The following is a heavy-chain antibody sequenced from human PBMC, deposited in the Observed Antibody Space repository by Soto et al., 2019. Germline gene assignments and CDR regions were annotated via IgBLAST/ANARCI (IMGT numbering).Heavy chain of an antibody. D-gene: IGHD3-10*01. CDR3: AKDSRVTMVRGVIIPPGY. V-gene: IGHV3-23*01. CDR1: GFTFSSYA. Sequence: GGSLRLSCAASGFTFSSYAMSWVRQAPGKGLEWVSGISGSDGSTYYADSVKGRFTISRDNSKNTLYPQMNSLRAEDTAVYYCAKDSRVTMVRGVIIPPGYWGQGTLVTVSS. CDR2: ISGSDGST. J-gene: IGHJ4*02.